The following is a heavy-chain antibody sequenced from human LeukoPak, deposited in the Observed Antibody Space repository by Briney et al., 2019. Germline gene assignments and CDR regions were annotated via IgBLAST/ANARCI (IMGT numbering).Heavy chain of an antibody. CDR3: AKGSVYDILTGYYTHFDY. D-gene: IGHD3-9*01. Sequence: PGRSLRLSCAASGFTFSSYGMHWVRQAPGKGLEWGAVISYDGRNKYYADSVKGRFTISRDNSKNTLYLQMNSLRAEDTAVYYCAKGSVYDILTGYYTHFDYWGQGTLVTVSS. CDR2: ISYDGRNK. CDR1: GFTFSSYG. V-gene: IGHV3-30*18. J-gene: IGHJ4*02.